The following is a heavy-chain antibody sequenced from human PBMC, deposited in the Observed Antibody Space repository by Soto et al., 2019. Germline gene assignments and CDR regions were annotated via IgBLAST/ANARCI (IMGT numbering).Heavy chain of an antibody. J-gene: IGHJ6*02. Sequence: QVQLVESGGGVVQPGGSLRLSCAASGFTFSSYGMHWVRQAPGKGLEWVAVISYDGSNKYYADSVKGRFTISRDNSKNTLYLQMNSLRAEDTAVYYCAKDLMDCSGGSCYPYYYYYGMDVWGQGTTVTVSS. CDR3: AKDLMDCSGGSCYPYYYYYGMDV. V-gene: IGHV3-30*18. CDR1: GFTFSSYG. D-gene: IGHD2-15*01. CDR2: ISYDGSNK.